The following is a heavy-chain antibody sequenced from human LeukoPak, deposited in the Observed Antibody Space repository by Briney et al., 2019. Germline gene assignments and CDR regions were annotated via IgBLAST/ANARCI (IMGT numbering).Heavy chain of an antibody. CDR3: ATRNRYCSGGSCHFDY. Sequence: PSETLSLTCAVYGGSFSGYYWSWIRQPPGKGLEWIGEINRSGSTNYNPSLKSRVTISVHTSKNQFSLKLSSVTAADTAVYYCATRNRYCSGGSCHFDYWGQGTLVTVSS. V-gene: IGHV4-34*01. J-gene: IGHJ4*02. CDR1: GGSFSGYY. CDR2: INRSGST. D-gene: IGHD2-15*01.